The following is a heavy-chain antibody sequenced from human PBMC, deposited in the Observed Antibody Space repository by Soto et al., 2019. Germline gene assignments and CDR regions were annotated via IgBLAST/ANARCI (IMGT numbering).Heavy chain of an antibody. D-gene: IGHD3-3*01. CDR2: IFDSGSA. CDR3: ARGSGYYRNFDS. Sequence: QVELQESGPGLVKPSQTLSLTCYVSGGSITSGGYSWTWIRHQPGKALQWIGYIFDSGSAYYSPSPKSRLTIAVDTVKTQFPEELSSVTAAYTALYYCARGSGYYRNFDSRGQGMLGSVSS. V-gene: IGHV4-31*02. CDR1: GGSITSGGYS. J-gene: IGHJ4*02.